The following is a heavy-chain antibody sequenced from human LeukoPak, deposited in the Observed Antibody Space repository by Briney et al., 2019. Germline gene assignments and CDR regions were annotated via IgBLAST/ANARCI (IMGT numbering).Heavy chain of an antibody. CDR1: GFTFSSYA. V-gene: IGHV3-23*01. D-gene: IGHD6-19*01. CDR3: AKTPFASSGWGKYFQH. J-gene: IGHJ1*01. CDR2: ISGSGGST. Sequence: GGSLRLSCAASGFTFSSYAMSWVRQAPGKGLEWVSAISGSGGSTYYADSVKGRFTISRDNSKNTLYLQMNSLRAEDTAVYYCAKTPFASSGWGKYFQHWGQGTLVTVSS.